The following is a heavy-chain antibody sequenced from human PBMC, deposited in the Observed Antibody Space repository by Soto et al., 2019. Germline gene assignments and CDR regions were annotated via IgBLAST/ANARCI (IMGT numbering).Heavy chain of an antibody. CDR1: GFTFTNYA. Sequence: EVQLLESGGGLVQPGGSLRLSCAASGFTFTNYAMSWVRQAPGKGLDWVSGISGSGASTYYADSVKGRITMSRDKSKNTLYLQMNSLRAEDTAVYYCAKGLTGNQIRDGMDVWSQGTTVTVSS. CDR3: AKGLTGNQIRDGMDV. CDR2: ISGSGAST. J-gene: IGHJ6*02. V-gene: IGHV3-23*01. D-gene: IGHD1-20*01.